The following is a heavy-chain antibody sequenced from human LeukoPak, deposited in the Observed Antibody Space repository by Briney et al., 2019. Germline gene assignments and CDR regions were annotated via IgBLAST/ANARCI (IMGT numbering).Heavy chain of an antibody. D-gene: IGHD3-10*01. J-gene: IGHJ4*02. Sequence: SVKVSCKASGYTFTGYYMHWVRQAPGQGLEWMGWINPNSGGTNYAQKFQGRVTMTRDTSISTAYMELSRLRSDDTAVYYCARAIDYGSGSYLLDYWGQGTLVTVSS. V-gene: IGHV1-2*02. CDR2: INPNSGGT. CDR1: GYTFTGYY. CDR3: ARAIDYGSGSYLLDY.